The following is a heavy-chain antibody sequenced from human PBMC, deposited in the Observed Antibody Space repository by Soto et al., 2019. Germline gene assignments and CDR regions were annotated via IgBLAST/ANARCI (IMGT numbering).Heavy chain of an antibody. J-gene: IGHJ4*02. CDR3: ARAGDIVVVPAATRPPCFDY. CDR1: GYTFTSYG. CDR2: ISAYNGNT. Sequence: GASVKVSCKASGYTFTSYGISWVRQAPGQGLEWMGWISAYNGNTNYAQKLQGRVTMTTDTSTSTAYMELRSLRSDDTAVYYCARAGDIVVVPAATRPPCFDYWGQGTLVTVSS. V-gene: IGHV1-18*01. D-gene: IGHD2-2*01.